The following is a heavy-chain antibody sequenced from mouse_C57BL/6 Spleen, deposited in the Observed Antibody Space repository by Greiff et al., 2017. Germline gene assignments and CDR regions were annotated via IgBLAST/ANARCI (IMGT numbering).Heavy chain of an antibody. CDR2: IDPSDSYT. Sequence: QVQLQQPGAELVMPGASVKLSCKASGYTFTSYWMHWVKQRPGQGLEWIGEIDPSDSYTNYNQKFKGKSTLTVDKSSSTAYMQLSSLTSEDSAVYYCARWGYYGRCMFAYWGQGTLVTVSA. CDR1: GYTFTSYW. D-gene: IGHD1-1*01. V-gene: IGHV1-69*01. J-gene: IGHJ3*01. CDR3: ARWGYYGRCMFAY.